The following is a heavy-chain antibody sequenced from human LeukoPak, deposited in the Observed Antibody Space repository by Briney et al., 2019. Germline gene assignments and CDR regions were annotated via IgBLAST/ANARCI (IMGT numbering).Heavy chain of an antibody. Sequence: GGSLRLSCAASGFTFDDYGMSWVRQAPGKGLEWVSGINWNGGSTGCADSVKGRFTISRDNAKNSLYLQMNSLRAEDTAVYYCARVGDYGDYLDYWGQGTLVTVSS. CDR3: ARVGDYGDYLDY. J-gene: IGHJ4*02. CDR2: INWNGGST. CDR1: GFTFDDYG. V-gene: IGHV3-20*04. D-gene: IGHD4-17*01.